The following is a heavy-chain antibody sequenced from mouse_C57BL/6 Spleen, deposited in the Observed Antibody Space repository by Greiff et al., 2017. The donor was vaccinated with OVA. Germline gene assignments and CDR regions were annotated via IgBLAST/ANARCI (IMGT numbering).Heavy chain of an antibody. CDR3: AKIIITTASPFAY. CDR2: IWRGGST. V-gene: IGHV2-5*01. Sequence: VQLKESGPGLVQPSQSLSITCTVSGFSLTSYGVHWVRQSPGKGLEWLGVIWRGGSTDYNAAFMSRLSITKDNSKSQVFFKMNSLQADDTAMYYCAKIIITTASPFAYWGQGTLVTVSA. J-gene: IGHJ3*01. D-gene: IGHD1-1*01. CDR1: GFSLTSYG.